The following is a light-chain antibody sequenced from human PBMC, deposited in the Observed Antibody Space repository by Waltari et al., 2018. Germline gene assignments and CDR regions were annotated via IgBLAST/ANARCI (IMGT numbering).Light chain of an antibody. Sequence: EIVLTQSPGTLSLSPGERATLSCRASQSVCRSLAWYQQKPGQAPRLLIYGASIRATGIPDRFSGGGSGTDFSLTISRLESEDFAAYHCQHYVSLPVTFGQGTKVEIK. CDR1: QSVCRS. CDR3: QHYVSLPVT. CDR2: GAS. V-gene: IGKV3-20*01. J-gene: IGKJ1*01.